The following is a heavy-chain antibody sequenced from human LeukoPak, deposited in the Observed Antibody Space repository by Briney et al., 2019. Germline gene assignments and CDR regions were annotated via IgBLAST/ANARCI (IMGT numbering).Heavy chain of an antibody. V-gene: IGHV3-21*01. J-gene: IGHJ4*02. CDR3: ARDPYMAAAVSTFDY. Sequence: GGSLRLSCAAYGFTFSSYSMNGVRQAPGKGLEWVSSISSSSYIYYADSVKGRFTISRDNAKNSLYLPMNSLRAEDTAVYHCARDPYMAAAVSTFDYWGQGTLVTVSS. CDR2: ISSSSYI. CDR1: GFTFSSYS. D-gene: IGHD6-13*01.